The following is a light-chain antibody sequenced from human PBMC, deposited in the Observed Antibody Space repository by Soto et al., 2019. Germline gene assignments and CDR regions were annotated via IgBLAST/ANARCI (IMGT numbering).Light chain of an antibody. J-gene: IGLJ2*01. Sequence: QPVLTQSPSASASLGASVRLTCTLSSGHSSYAIAWHQQQPEKGPRHLMKVNTDGSHSKEDGIPDRFSGSSSGAERYLTISSLQPEDEADYYCQTWGAGVHVLFGGGTKLTVL. V-gene: IGLV4-69*02. CDR2: VNTDGSH. CDR1: SGHSSYA. CDR3: QTWGAGVHVL.